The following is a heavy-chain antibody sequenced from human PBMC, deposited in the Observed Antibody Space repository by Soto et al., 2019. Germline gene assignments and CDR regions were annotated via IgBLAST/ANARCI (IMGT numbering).Heavy chain of an antibody. D-gene: IGHD2-21*02. CDR3: ARSVVTPPFDY. J-gene: IGHJ4*02. V-gene: IGHV3-7*01. CDR2: INQGSSEK. Sequence: GGSLRLSCAVSGFTFNSHWMSWVRQAPGKGLEWVANINQGSSEKYYVDSVKGRFTISRDNAKNSLYLQMNSLRAEDTAVYYCARSVVTPPFDYWGQGTLVTVSS. CDR1: GFTFNSHW.